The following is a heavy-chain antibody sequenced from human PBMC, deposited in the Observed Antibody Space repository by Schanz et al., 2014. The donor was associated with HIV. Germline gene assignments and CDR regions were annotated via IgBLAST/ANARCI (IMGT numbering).Heavy chain of an antibody. V-gene: IGHV3-30*03. J-gene: IGHJ4*02. D-gene: IGHD3-10*01. CDR1: GFTFNLYG. CDR2: ISYDGTNK. CDR3: ARDSGPGIY. Sequence: QVQLVESGGDVVLPGKSLTLSCAASGFTFNLYGMHWVRQAPGKGLEWVALISYDGTNKQYTDSVKGRFSVSRDNSQNTLYLQMSSLRADDTAVYYCARDSGPGIYWGQGTLVTVSS.